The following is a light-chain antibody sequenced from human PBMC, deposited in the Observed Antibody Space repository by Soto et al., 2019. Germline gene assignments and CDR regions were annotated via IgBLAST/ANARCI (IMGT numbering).Light chain of an antibody. V-gene: IGLV2-14*01. CDR2: EVS. CDR1: SSDVGGYNY. J-gene: IGLJ1*01. Sequence: QSFLTQPASVSGPPGRSITISCTGTSSDVGGYNYVSWYQQQSGKAPKLMIHEVSNRPSGVSNRFSGSKSGNTASLTISGLQAEDEADYYCSSYTSSRAYVFGIGTKVTV. CDR3: SSYTSSRAYV.